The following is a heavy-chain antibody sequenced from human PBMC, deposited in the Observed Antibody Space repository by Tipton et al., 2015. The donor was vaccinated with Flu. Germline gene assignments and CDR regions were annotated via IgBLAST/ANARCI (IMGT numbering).Heavy chain of an antibody. D-gene: IGHD1-26*01. CDR3: ARTRRGSLDAFDI. J-gene: IGHJ3*02. CDR2: INPSGGST. CDR1: GYTFTSYY. Sequence: QLVQSGAEVKKPGASVKVSCKASGYTFTSYYMHWVRQAPGQGLEWMGIINPSGGSTSYAQKFQGRVTMTRDTSTSTVYMELSSLGAEDTAVYYGARTRRGSLDAFDIWGQGTMVTVSS. V-gene: IGHV1-46*01.